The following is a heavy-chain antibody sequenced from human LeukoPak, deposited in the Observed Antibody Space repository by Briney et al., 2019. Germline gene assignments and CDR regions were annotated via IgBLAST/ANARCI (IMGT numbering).Heavy chain of an antibody. D-gene: IGHD6-19*01. Sequence: ASVKVSCKASGYSFTTHDLSWVRQAPGLGLEWMGWMNPNSHNFRYAQKFEDRVTMTSDASVSTAYMKLSSLTSEDTAIYYCARRERYGGGWYSAFDIWGQGTMVTVSS. CDR3: ARRERYGGGWYSAFDI. CDR2: MNPNSHNF. J-gene: IGHJ3*02. CDR1: GYSFTTHD. V-gene: IGHV1-8*01.